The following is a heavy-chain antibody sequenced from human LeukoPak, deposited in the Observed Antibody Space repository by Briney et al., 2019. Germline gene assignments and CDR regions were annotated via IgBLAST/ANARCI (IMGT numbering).Heavy chain of an antibody. V-gene: IGHV3-20*04. Sequence: PGGSLRLSCAASGFTFDDYGMSWVRQAPGKGLEWVSYINWSGSSIGYADSVKGRFTISRDNAKNSLYLQMNSLRAEDTALYYCARDFSGWYPFDHWGQGTLVTVSS. CDR1: GFTFDDYG. CDR2: INWSGSSI. CDR3: ARDFSGWYPFDH. D-gene: IGHD6-19*01. J-gene: IGHJ4*02.